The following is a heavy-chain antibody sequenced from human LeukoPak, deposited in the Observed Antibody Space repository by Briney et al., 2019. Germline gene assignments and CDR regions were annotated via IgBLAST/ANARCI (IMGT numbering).Heavy chain of an antibody. V-gene: IGHV4-39*01. D-gene: IGHD3-10*01. CDR1: GVSISSSNSY. Sequence: SETLSLTCTVSGVSISSSNSYWGWIRQPPGKGLEWIASIYYTGNTYYNTSLKSRVTISIESSKNQISLRLTSVTATDTAMYYCATRTGSGLFTLPGGQGTLVTVSS. J-gene: IGHJ1*01. CDR2: IYYTGNT. CDR3: ATRTGSGLFTLP.